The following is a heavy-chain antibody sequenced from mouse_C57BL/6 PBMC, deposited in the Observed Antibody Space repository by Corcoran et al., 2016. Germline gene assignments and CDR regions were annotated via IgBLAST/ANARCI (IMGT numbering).Heavy chain of an antibody. CDR1: GYTFTDYN. CDR3: ARSNYSKGVFAY. CDR2: INPNNGGT. Sequence: EVQLQQSGPELVKPGASVKMSCKASGYTFTDYNMHWVKQSHGKSLEWIGYINPNNGGTSYNQKFKGKATLTVNKSSSTAYMELRSLTSEDSAVYYCARSNYSKGVFAYWGQGTLVTVSA. V-gene: IGHV1-22*01. J-gene: IGHJ3*01. D-gene: IGHD2-5*01.